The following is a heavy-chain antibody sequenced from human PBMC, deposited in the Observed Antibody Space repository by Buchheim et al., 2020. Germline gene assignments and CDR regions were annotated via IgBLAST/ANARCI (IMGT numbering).Heavy chain of an antibody. D-gene: IGHD3-3*01. J-gene: IGHJ4*02. V-gene: IGHV3-7*01. Sequence: EVQLVESGGGLVQPGGSLRLSCAASGFTFSSYWMTWVRQAPGKGLEWVANIKQDGSEKHYVDSVKGRFTISRDNAKNALYLQMNSLRAEDTAAYYCARDYNFWSGYLAYWGQGTL. CDR2: IKQDGSEK. CDR3: ARDYNFWSGYLAY. CDR1: GFTFSSYW.